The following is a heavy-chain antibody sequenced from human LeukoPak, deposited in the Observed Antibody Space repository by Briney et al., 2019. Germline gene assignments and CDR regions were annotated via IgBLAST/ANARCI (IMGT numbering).Heavy chain of an antibody. V-gene: IGHV4-61*09. J-gene: IGHJ4*02. CDR1: GDSISIVSYY. CDR3: ARDWDY. CDR2: MNTTGST. Sequence: PSQTLSLTCSVSGDSISIVSYYWSWLRQPAGKGLEWIGHMNTTGSTKYNPSLKSRVTISVDTSNNQFSLKVSSVTAADTAVYYCARDWDYWGQGTLVTVSS.